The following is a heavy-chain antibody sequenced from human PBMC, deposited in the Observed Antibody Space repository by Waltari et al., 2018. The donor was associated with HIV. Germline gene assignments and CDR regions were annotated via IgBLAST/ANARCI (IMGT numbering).Heavy chain of an antibody. V-gene: IGHV5-51*01. Sequence: EVRLEQSGAEVKKSGESLKISCKASGYTFTDHWIGWVSQMPGKGLEWMGIIYPDDSDARYSPSFQGHVTFSVDKSTDTAYVQWTTVRTSDTATYYCARQRESRLDDWGQGTLVTVSS. J-gene: IGHJ1*01. CDR3: ARQRESRLDD. CDR1: GYTFTDHW. CDR2: IYPDDSDA. D-gene: IGHD1-1*01.